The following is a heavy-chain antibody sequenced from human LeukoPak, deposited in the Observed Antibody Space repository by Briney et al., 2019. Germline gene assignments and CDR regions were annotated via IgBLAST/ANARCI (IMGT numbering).Heavy chain of an antibody. D-gene: IGHD2-15*01. CDR2: ISYDGSNK. Sequence: GGSLRLSCAASGFTFSSYGMHWVRQAPGKGLEWVAVISYDGSNKYYAGSVKGRFTISRDNSKNTLYLQMNSLRAEDTAVYYCARDPLGYCSGGSCYSGPFDYWGQGTLVTVSS. CDR1: GFTFSSYG. V-gene: IGHV3-30*03. J-gene: IGHJ4*02. CDR3: ARDPLGYCSGGSCYSGPFDY.